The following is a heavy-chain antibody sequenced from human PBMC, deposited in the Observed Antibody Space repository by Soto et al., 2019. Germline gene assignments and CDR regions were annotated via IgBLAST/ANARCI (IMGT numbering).Heavy chain of an antibody. V-gene: IGHV3-30-3*01. J-gene: IGHJ6*02. CDR3: ARESWGDFWSGYKPYGMDV. CDR1: GFTFSSYA. Sequence: QVQLVESGGGVVQPGRSLRLSCAASGFTFSSYAMHWVRQAPGKGLEWVAGISYDGSNKYYADSVKGRFTISRDNSKNTLYLQMNSLRAEDTAVYYCARESWGDFWSGYKPYGMDVWGQGTTVTVSS. D-gene: IGHD3-3*01. CDR2: ISYDGSNK.